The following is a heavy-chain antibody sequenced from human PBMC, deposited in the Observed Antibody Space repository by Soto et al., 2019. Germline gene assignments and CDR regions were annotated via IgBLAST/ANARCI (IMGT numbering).Heavy chain of an antibody. CDR1: GYTFSNYG. Sequence: ALVKVSCKASGYTFSNYGISWVRQGPGQGLEWMGWISGYNGNTHYEEKVQDRIKMTTDTSTSTTYLELRSLRSDDTAVYFCARDPGFGFGYSYAFAMDVWGQGTTVTVSS. CDR2: ISGYNGNT. CDR3: ARDPGFGFGYSYAFAMDV. J-gene: IGHJ6*02. D-gene: IGHD5-18*01. V-gene: IGHV1-18*01.